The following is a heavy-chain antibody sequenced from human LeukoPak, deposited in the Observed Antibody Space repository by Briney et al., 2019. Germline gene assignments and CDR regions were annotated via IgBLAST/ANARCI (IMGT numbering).Heavy chain of an antibody. Sequence: SETLSLTCAVYGGSFTGYYWSWIRQPPGKGLEWIGEINHSGSTNYNPSLKSRVTISVDTSKNQFSLKLSSVTAADTAVYYCARSIYCSSTSCRDYWGQGTLVTVSS. CDR2: INHSGST. CDR1: GGSFTGYY. CDR3: ARSIYCSSTSCRDY. D-gene: IGHD2-2*01. J-gene: IGHJ4*02. V-gene: IGHV4-34*01.